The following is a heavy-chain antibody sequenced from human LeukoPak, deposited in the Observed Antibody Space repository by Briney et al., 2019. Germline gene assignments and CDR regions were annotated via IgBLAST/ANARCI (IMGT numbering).Heavy chain of an antibody. Sequence: SETLSLTCTVSGGSISSSSYYWSWIRQPPGKGLEWIGYIYTSGSTNYNPSLKSRVTISVDTSKNQFSLKLSSVTAADTAVYYCARSVTGAARLGFDYWGQGTLVTVSS. CDR1: GGSISSSSYY. CDR2: IYTSGST. J-gene: IGHJ4*02. V-gene: IGHV4-61*05. CDR3: ARSVTGAARLGFDY. D-gene: IGHD6-6*01.